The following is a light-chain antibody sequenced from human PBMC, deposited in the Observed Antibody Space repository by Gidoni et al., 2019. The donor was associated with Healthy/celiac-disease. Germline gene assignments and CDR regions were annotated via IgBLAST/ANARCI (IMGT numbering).Light chain of an antibody. CDR3: QQRSNWPPENT. CDR2: AAS. V-gene: IGKV3-11*01. J-gene: IGKJ2*01. CDR1: QSVSSY. Sequence: EIVLTQSPATLSLSPGERATLSCRASQSVSSYVAWYQQKPGQAPRLLIYAASNRATGIPARFSGSGSGTDFTLTISSLEPEDFAVYYCQQRSNWPPENTFGQGTKLEIK.